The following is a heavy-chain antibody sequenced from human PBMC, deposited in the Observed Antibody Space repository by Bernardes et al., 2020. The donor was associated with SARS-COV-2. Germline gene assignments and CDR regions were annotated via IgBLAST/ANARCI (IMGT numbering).Heavy chain of an antibody. CDR2: IKQDGSEI. CDR3: ARDQWIIGIHYYYYFGLDV. CDR1: GFTFRSHW. D-gene: IGHD5-12*01. J-gene: IGHJ6*02. V-gene: IGHV3-7*03. Sequence: GSLRLSCGASGFTFRSHWMSWVRQAPGKGLEWVANIKQDGSEIYYVDSVKGRFTISRDNAKNSLYLQMNSLRAEDTAVYYCARDQWIIGIHYYYYFGLDVWGQGTTVTVSS.